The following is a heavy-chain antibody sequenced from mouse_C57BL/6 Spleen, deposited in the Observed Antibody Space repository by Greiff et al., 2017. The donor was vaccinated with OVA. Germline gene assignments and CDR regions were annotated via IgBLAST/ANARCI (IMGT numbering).Heavy chain of an antibody. J-gene: IGHJ4*01. Sequence: QVQLQQSGAELMKPGASVKLSCKATGYTFTGYWIEWVKQRPGHGLEWIGELLPGRGSTNYNEKFKGKATLTADTSSNTAYMQLSSLTTEDSAIDDCARSAWDGEAMDYWGQGTSVTVSS. D-gene: IGHD4-1*01. CDR2: LLPGRGST. CDR3: ARSAWDGEAMDY. V-gene: IGHV1-9*01. CDR1: GYTFTGYW.